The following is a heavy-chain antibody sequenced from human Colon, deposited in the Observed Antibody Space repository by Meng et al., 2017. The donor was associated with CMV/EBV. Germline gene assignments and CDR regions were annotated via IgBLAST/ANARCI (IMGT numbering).Heavy chain of an antibody. CDR1: GFTVSSDY. CDR2: IYGGGGT. CDR3: GRDPGLPNGIHV. V-gene: IGHV3-53*01. D-gene: IGHD1-1*01. J-gene: IGHJ6*02. Sequence: GESLKISCAASGFTVSSDYMSWVRQAPGKGLEWVSVIYGGGGTDYGDAVKGRFTISRDSSQNTVYLQMNGLRAEDTAVEYCGRDPGLPNGIHVWGQGTTVTVSS.